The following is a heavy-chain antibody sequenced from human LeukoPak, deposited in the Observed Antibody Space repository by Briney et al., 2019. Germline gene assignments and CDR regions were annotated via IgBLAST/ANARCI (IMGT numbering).Heavy chain of an antibody. Sequence: ASVKVSCKASGSTFSGYFMHWLRQAPGQGLEWMGWINPNSGGTSYAQKFQGRVTMTRDTSISTAYMELSRLRSDDSAVYYCATSGMVRGMDVWGQGTTVTVSS. CDR3: ATSGMVRGMDV. CDR2: INPNSGGT. J-gene: IGHJ6*02. CDR1: GSTFSGYF. V-gene: IGHV1-2*02. D-gene: IGHD3-10*01.